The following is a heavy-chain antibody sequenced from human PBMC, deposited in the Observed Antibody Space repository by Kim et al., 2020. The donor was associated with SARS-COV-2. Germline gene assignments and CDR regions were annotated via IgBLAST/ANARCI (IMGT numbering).Heavy chain of an antibody. CDR2: ISGSGGST. Sequence: GGSLRLSCAASGFTFSSYAMSWVRQAPGKGLGWVSAISGSGGSTYYTDSVKGRFTISRDNSKNTLYLQMNSLRAEDTAVYYCAKVKVELLAIHYFDYWGQGTLVTVSS. J-gene: IGHJ4*02. D-gene: IGHD2-15*01. CDR1: GFTFSSYA. V-gene: IGHV3-23*01. CDR3: AKVKVELLAIHYFDY.